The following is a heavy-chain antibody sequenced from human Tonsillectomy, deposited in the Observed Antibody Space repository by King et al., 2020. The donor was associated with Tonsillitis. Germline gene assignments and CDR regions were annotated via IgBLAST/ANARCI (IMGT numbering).Heavy chain of an antibody. CDR2: IAYDASYE. J-gene: IGHJ2*01. Sequence: VQLVESGGGVVQPGRSLRLSCAASGFTFSNYGMHXVRQAPGKGLEWVALIAYDASYENYGDSVKGRFAISRDNFKNTLYLEMNSLRVVDTGLFYCAKXGIGXXDWXXDLXXXGTXVTXXS. CDR3: AKXGIGXXDWXXDL. D-gene: IGHD1-14*01. V-gene: IGHV3-30*18. CDR1: GFTFSNYG.